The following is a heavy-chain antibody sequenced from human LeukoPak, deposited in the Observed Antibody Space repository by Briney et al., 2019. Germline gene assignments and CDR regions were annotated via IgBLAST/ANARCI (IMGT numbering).Heavy chain of an antibody. J-gene: IGHJ4*02. CDR1: GGSISSGDYY. D-gene: IGHD2-15*01. CDR2: IYYSGST. CDR3: ARGQCSGGSCYRIDY. V-gene: IGHV4-61*08. Sequence: SQTLSLTCTVSGGSISSGDYYWSWIRQPPGKGLEWIGYIYYSGSTNHNPSLKSRVTISIDTSNNQFSLRLRSVTVADTAVYYCARGQCSGGSCYRIDYWGQGTLVTVSS.